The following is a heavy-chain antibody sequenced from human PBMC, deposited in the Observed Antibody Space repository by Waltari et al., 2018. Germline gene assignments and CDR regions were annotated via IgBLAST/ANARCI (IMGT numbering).Heavy chain of an antibody. CDR2: MSGSGGST. J-gene: IGHJ1*01. Sequence: EVQLLESGGGLVQPGGSLRLSCAASGFTFSSYDMSWVRQAQGKGLEWVSAMSGSGGSTYYADSVKGRFTISRDNSKNTLYLQMNSLRAEDTAVYYCAKGISRRIMEYFQHWGQGTLVTVSS. D-gene: IGHD2-15*01. CDR3: AKGISRRIMEYFQH. V-gene: IGHV3-23*01. CDR1: GFTFSSYD.